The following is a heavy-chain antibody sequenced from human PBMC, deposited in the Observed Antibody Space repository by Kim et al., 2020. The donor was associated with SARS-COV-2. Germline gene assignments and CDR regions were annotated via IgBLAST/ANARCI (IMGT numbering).Heavy chain of an antibody. CDR2: ST. CDR3: ASPFGADLDY. J-gene: IGHJ4*02. D-gene: IGHD3-3*01. V-gene: IGHV4-39*01. Sequence: STYHNPSLTSRVTISVDTSTNQLPLMLGAVTAADTAVYYCASPFGADLDYWGQGTLVTVSS.